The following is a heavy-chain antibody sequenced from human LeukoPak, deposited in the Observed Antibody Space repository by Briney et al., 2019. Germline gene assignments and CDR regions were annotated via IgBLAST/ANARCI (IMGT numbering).Heavy chain of an antibody. D-gene: IGHD3-22*01. CDR2: ISSSSSYI. V-gene: IGHV3-21*01. Sequence: GGSLRLSCAASGFTFSSYSMNWVRQAPGKGLEWVSSISSSSSYIYYADSVKGRFTISRDNAKNSLYLQMNSLRAEDTAVYYCASSGFPDYYDSSGYRNWGQGTVVTVSS. CDR3: ASSGFPDYYDSSGYRN. J-gene: IGHJ3*01. CDR1: GFTFSSYS.